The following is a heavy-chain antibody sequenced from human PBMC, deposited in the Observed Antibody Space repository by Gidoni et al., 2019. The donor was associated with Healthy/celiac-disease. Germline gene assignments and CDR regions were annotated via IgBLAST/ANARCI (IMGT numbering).Heavy chain of an antibody. Sequence: PGGSLRLSCAASGCTFSSYCMRWVRQAPGKGLEWVANIKQDGSEKYYVDSVKGRFTISRDNAKTSLYLQMNSLRAEDTAVYYCARGNALEWLLGRFYYYGMDVWGQGTTVTVSS. CDR3: ARGNALEWLLGRFYYYGMDV. CDR2: IKQDGSEK. J-gene: IGHJ6*02. V-gene: IGHV3-7*01. CDR1: GCTFSSYC. D-gene: IGHD3-3*01.